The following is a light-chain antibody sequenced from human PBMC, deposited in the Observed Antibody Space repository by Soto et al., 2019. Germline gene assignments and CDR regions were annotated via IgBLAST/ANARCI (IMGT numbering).Light chain of an antibody. Sequence: DIQMTQSPSSVSASVGDRVTITCRAIQGISSFLAWYQQKPGKAPNLRIHTASSLQSGVPSRFSGSGSGTDFTLTISSLQPEYFASYYCQQANSFPLTFGGGTKVEIK. V-gene: IGKV1-12*01. CDR3: QQANSFPLT. J-gene: IGKJ4*01. CDR1: QGISSF. CDR2: TAS.